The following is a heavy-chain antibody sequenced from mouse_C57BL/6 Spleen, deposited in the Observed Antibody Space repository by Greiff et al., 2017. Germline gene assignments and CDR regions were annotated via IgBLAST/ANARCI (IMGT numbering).Heavy chain of an antibody. CDR3: ARRETAQVAWFAY. CDR2: IDPSDSYT. Sequence: QVQLKQPGAELVMPGASVKLSCKASGYTFTSYWMHWVKQRPGQGLEWIGEIDPSDSYTNYNQKFKGKSTLTVDKSSSTAYMQLSSLTSEDSAVYYCARRETAQVAWFAYWGQGTLVTVSA. J-gene: IGHJ3*01. D-gene: IGHD3-2*02. CDR1: GYTFTSYW. V-gene: IGHV1-69*01.